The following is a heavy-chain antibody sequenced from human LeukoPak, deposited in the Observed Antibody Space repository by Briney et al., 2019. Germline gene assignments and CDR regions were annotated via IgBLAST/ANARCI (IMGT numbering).Heavy chain of an antibody. V-gene: IGHV3-30*03. D-gene: IGHD3-10*01. CDR1: GFTFSSYG. J-gene: IGHJ4*02. Sequence: GGSLRLSCAASGFTFSSYGVHWVRQAPGKGLEWVAVISYDGSNKYYADSVKGRFTISRDNSKNTLYLQMNSLRAEDTAVYYCAQIQFGESDFDYWGQGTLVTVSS. CDR2: ISYDGSNK. CDR3: AQIQFGESDFDY.